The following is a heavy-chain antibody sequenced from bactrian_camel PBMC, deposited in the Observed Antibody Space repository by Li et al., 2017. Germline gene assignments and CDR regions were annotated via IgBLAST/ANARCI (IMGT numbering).Heavy chain of an antibody. CDR3: AASKSPTCGGRPSSSLSFGY. CDR1: GLTASSTC. D-gene: IGHD2*01. V-gene: IGHV3-3*01. Sequence: VQLVESGGGTVQVGGSLRLSCSASGLTASSTCMGWFRQAPGLETEGIATIYGATGRTFYADSVKGRFTISQDKDKSTVYLEMDNLKPEDTAIYYCAASKSPTCGGRPSSSLSFGYWGQGT. CDR2: IYGATGRT. J-gene: IGHJ6*01.